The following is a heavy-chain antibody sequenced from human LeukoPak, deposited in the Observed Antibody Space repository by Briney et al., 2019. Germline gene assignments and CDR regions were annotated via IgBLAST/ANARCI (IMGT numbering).Heavy chain of an antibody. CDR2: IHPDGSQT. V-gene: IGHV3-7*01. D-gene: IGHD6-19*01. J-gene: IGHJ4*02. Sequence: VTNIHPDGSQTSYVDSVKGRFTISRDNAKKSMFLQMNTLRSEDTAVYSVRCGLEAGMDYWGLGTLVTVSS. CDR3: RCGLEAGMDY.